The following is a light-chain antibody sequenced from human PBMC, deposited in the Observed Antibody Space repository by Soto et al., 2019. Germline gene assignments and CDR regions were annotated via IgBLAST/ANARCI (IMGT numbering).Light chain of an antibody. Sequence: DIHLTQSPSFLSASVGDRVTITCRASQGISSYLAWYQQKPGKAPKLLIYDASSLESGVPSRFSGSGSGTEFTLTISSLQPDDFATYYCQQYNSYWTFGQGTKVDIK. CDR2: DAS. CDR1: QGISSY. CDR3: QQYNSYWT. J-gene: IGKJ1*01. V-gene: IGKV1-9*01.